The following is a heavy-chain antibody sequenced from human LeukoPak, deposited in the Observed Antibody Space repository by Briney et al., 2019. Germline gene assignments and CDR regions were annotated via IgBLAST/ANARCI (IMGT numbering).Heavy chain of an antibody. Sequence: GGSLRLSCAASGFTFSSYWMTWVRQAPGKGLEWVANINQDGREKYYVDSVKGRFTISRDNAKNSLYLQMNSLRAEDTAVYYCAKVRYYDSSGYYHFFDYWGQGTLVAVSS. CDR2: INQDGREK. CDR3: AKVRYYDSSGYYHFFDY. J-gene: IGHJ4*02. D-gene: IGHD3-22*01. CDR1: GFTFSSYW. V-gene: IGHV3-7*05.